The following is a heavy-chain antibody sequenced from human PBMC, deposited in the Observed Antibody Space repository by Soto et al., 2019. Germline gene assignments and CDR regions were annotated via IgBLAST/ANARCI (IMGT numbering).Heavy chain of an antibody. CDR2: IYYSGST. V-gene: IGHV4-59*08. CDR1: GGSISSYY. D-gene: IGHD6-6*01. J-gene: IGHJ4*02. CDR3: ARRVKYSSSSGGIDY. Sequence: PSETLSLTCTVSGGSISSYYWSWIRQPPGKGLEWIGYIYYSGSTYYNPSLKSRVTISVDTSKNQFSLKLSSVTAADTAVYYCARRVKYSSSSGGIDYWGQGTLVTVSS.